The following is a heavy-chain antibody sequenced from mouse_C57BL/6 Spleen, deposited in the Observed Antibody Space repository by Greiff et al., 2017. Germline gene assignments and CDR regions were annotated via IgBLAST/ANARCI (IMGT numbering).Heavy chain of an antibody. Sequence: QVQLKQSGAELVRPGASVTLSCKASGYTFTDYEMHWVKQTPVHGLEWIGAIDPETGGTAYNQKFKGKAILTADKSSSTAYMELRSLTSEDSAVYYCTRSGSNGYFDVWGTGTTVTVSS. CDR1: GYTFTDYE. J-gene: IGHJ1*03. D-gene: IGHD1-1*01. CDR2: IDPETGGT. CDR3: TRSGSNGYFDV. V-gene: IGHV1-15*01.